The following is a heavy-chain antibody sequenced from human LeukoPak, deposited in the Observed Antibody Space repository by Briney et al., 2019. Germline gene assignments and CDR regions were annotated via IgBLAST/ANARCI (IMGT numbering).Heavy chain of an antibody. Sequence: PSETLSLTCAVYGGSFSGYYWSWIRQPPGKGLEWIGEINHSGSTNYNPSLKSRVTISVDTSKNQFSLKLSSVTAADTAVYYCARRGVTIESQGTFDYWGQGTLVTVSS. CDR3: ARRGVTIESQGTFDY. CDR2: INHSGST. V-gene: IGHV4-34*01. D-gene: IGHD3-3*01. J-gene: IGHJ4*02. CDR1: GGSFSGYY.